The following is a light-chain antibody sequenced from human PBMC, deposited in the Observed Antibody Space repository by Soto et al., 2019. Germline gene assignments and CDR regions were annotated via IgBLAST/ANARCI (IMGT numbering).Light chain of an antibody. CDR2: STN. CDR1: TGAVTSYHY. J-gene: IGLJ2*01. V-gene: IGLV7-43*01. CDR3: LLYYGGEGV. Sequence: QTVVTQEPSLTVSPGGTVTLTCASSTGAVTSYHYPSWFQQKPGQAPKALIYSTNDKHSWTPARFSGSLLGDKAALTLSGVQPEDEAEYYCLLYYGGEGVFGGGTKLTVL.